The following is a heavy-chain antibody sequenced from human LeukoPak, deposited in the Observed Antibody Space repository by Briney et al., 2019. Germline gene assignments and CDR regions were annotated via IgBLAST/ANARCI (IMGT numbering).Heavy chain of an antibody. CDR3: ARSGSRPSGGACDL. V-gene: IGHV4-59*08. CDR2: LYYSGSN. D-gene: IGHD1-26*01. Sequence: SETLSLTCTVPGASIKSYYWSWIRQPPGKGLQWIAYLYYSGSNNFNPSLESRLTISVDTSKNQFSLKLNSVTAADTAMYYCARSGSRPSGGACDLWGQGTMVTVSS. CDR1: GASIKSYY. J-gene: IGHJ3*01.